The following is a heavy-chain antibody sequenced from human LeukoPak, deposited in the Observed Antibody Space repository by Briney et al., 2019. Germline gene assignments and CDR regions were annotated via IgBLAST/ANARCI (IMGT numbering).Heavy chain of an antibody. V-gene: IGHV4-61*02. J-gene: IGHJ4*02. D-gene: IGHD1-26*01. CDR2: IYTSGST. CDR1: GGSISSGSYY. CDR3: ARGSGSYPRDGAFDY. Sequence: SETLSLTCTVSGGSISSGSYYWSWIRQPAGKGLEWIGRIYTSGSTNYNPSLKSRVTISVDTSKNQFSLKLSSVTAADTAVYYCARGSGSYPRDGAFDYWGQGTLVTVSS.